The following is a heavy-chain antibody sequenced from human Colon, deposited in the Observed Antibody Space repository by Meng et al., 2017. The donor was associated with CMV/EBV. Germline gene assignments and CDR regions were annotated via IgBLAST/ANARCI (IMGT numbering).Heavy chain of an antibody. D-gene: IGHD1-1*01. CDR2: IKSKADGGTT. CDR3: TALNDRDASAI. Sequence: GESLKTSCVASGFTFSQDWMTWVRQAPGKGLEWAGRIKSKADGGTTDYAAPVKGRFTISRDDSKDTLYLQMNSLKIEDTAVYYCTALNDRDASAIWGQGTMVTVSS. V-gene: IGHV3-15*01. J-gene: IGHJ3*02. CDR1: GFTFSQDW.